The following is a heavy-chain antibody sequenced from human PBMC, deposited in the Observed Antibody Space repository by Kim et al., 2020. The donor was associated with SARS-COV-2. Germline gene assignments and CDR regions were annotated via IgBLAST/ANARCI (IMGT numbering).Heavy chain of an antibody. Sequence: GGSLRLSCAASGFTFSSYAMSWVRQAPGKGLEWVSAISGSGGSTYYADSVKGRFTISRDNSKNTLYLQMNSLRAEDTAVYYCAKGGHYYGSGSHFDYWGQGTLVTVSS. CDR3: AKGGHYYGSGSHFDY. D-gene: IGHD3-10*01. V-gene: IGHV3-23*01. CDR2: ISGSGGST. J-gene: IGHJ4*02. CDR1: GFTFSSYA.